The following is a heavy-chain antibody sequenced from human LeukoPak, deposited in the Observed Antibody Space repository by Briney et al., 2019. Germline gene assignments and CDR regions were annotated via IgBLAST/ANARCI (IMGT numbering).Heavy chain of an antibody. Sequence: ASVKVSCKASGYTFSSYGIAWVRQAPGQGLEWMGWISGYNGNTNYAQKLQGRVTMTTDTSTSTAYMELRSLRSDDTAVYYCARSYDYVWGSYRYPFGDYWGQGTLVTVSS. CDR1: GYTFSSYG. V-gene: IGHV1-18*01. CDR3: ARSYDYVWGSYRYPFGDY. J-gene: IGHJ4*02. D-gene: IGHD3-16*02. CDR2: ISGYNGNT.